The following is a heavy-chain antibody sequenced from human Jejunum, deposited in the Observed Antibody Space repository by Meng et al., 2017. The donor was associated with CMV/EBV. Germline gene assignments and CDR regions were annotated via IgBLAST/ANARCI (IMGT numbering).Heavy chain of an antibody. J-gene: IGHJ6*02. V-gene: IGHV3-30*03. Sequence: LTLSCVGSGFTFNAYSMHWVRQAPGKGLEWVATVSYDGSNQHYGDSVKGLFTISRDNSKNMVSLQMTNLGPQDTGIYYCARGISTSGGWGQGTTVTVSS. CDR2: VSYDGSNQ. D-gene: IGHD2/OR15-2a*01. CDR1: GFTFNAYS. CDR3: ARGISTSGG.